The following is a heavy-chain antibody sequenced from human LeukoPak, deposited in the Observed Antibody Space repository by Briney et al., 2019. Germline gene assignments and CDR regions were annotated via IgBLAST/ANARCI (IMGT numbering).Heavy chain of an antibody. V-gene: IGHV1-2*02. CDR1: GYTFTGYF. CDR3: ARDVASSRFSDY. J-gene: IGHJ4*02. CDR2: ISPDSGGT. Sequence: ASVKVSCKASGYTFTGYFIHWVRQAPGQGLEWMGWISPDSGGTDYAQKFQGRVTMTRDTSISTAYMELSSLRSDDTAVYYCARDVASSRFSDYWGQGTLVTVSS. D-gene: IGHD2-15*01.